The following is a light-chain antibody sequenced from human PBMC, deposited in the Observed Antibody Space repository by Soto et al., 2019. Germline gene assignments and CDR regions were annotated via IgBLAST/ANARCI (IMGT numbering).Light chain of an antibody. CDR1: QRITT. J-gene: IGKJ1*01. V-gene: IGKV3-15*01. CDR3: QQYNNWPRP. Sequence: EIMMTQSLATLSLSPGERATLSCRASQRITTVAWYQQKPGQAPRLLIYGLSIRAPGVPARFSVSGSGTEFTLTISSLQSEDFAVDYSQQYNNWPRPFGEGTKVDIK. CDR2: GLS.